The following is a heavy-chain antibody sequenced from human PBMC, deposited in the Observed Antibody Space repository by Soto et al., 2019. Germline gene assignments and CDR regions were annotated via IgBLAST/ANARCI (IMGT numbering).Heavy chain of an antibody. CDR2: IHSSGYT. CDR1: VGSFDTYH. J-gene: IGHJ6*02. V-gene: IGHV4-59*01. CDR3: ARLSHIFPVEAYFYHSMDI. D-gene: IGHD3-9*01. Sequence: SETLSLTCTVSVGSFDTYHWSWILRPPGKGLEWVGYIHSSGYTNYNPSLRGRLTLSVDTSKNQFSLKVSPVTAADTAVYYCARLSHIFPVEAYFYHSMDIWGQGITVTVSS.